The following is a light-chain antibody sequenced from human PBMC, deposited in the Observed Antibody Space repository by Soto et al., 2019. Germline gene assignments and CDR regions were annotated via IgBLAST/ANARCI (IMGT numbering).Light chain of an antibody. Sequence: QSVLTQPPPASGSPGQSVTISCTGTSNDVGGYNYVSWYQQHPGKAPKLMIYEVNKRPSGVPDRFSGSKSGNTASLTVSGLQAEGEADYYCSSFAVSNSFVCGTGTKVTVL. V-gene: IGLV2-8*01. CDR1: SNDVGGYNY. J-gene: IGLJ1*01. CDR2: EVN. CDR3: SSFAVSNSFV.